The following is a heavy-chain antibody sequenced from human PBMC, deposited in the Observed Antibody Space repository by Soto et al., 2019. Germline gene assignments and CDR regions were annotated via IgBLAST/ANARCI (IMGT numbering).Heavy chain of an antibody. Sequence: TWATLAITCTGSGGSISSSSYYWGWIRQPPGKGLELIGSIYYSGSTYYNPSLKSRVTISVDTSKNQFSLKLSSVTAADTAVYYCARQGYSSSSAPLYYYYYGMDVWGQGTTVTVSS. D-gene: IGHD6-6*01. V-gene: IGHV4-39*01. J-gene: IGHJ6*02. CDR1: GGSISSSSYY. CDR2: IYYSGST. CDR3: ARQGYSSSSAPLYYYYYGMDV.